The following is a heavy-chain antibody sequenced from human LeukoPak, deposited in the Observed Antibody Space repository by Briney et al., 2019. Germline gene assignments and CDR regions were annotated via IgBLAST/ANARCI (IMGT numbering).Heavy chain of an antibody. Sequence: GGSLRLSCAASGFTFDDYGMSWVRQAPGKGLEWVSGLNWNGGSTGYADSVKGRFTISRDNAKNSLYLQMNSLRAEDTAIYYCAKEYTGTFSPFPSYFDNWGQGTLVTVSS. D-gene: IGHD1-26*01. CDR1: GFTFDDYG. V-gene: IGHV3-20*04. J-gene: IGHJ4*02. CDR2: LNWNGGST. CDR3: AKEYTGTFSPFPSYFDN.